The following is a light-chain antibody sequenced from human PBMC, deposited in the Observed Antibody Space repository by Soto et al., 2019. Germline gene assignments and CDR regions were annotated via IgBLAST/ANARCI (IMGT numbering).Light chain of an antibody. CDR3: QHYGRSLWT. J-gene: IGKJ1*01. CDR1: QIVTSRY. CDR2: AAS. Sequence: EIVLTQSPDTLSLSPGERATLSCRASQIVTSRYLAWYQQKPGQAPRLLIYAASSRATDIPDRFSGSGSGTDFTLTISRLEPEDFAVYYCQHYGRSLWTFGQGTKVDIK. V-gene: IGKV3-20*01.